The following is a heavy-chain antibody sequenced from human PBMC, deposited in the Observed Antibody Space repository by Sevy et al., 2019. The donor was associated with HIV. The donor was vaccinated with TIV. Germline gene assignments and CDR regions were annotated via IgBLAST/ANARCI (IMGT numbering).Heavy chain of an antibody. CDR3: ARLDQGGYYYYGMDV. Sequence: ASVKVSCKASGGTFSSYAISWVRQAPGQGLEWMGGIIPIFGTANYAQKFQGRVTITADESTSTAYMELSSLRSEDTAVYYCARLDQGGYYYYGMDVWGQGTTVTVSS. CDR2: IIPIFGTA. D-gene: IGHD2-2*01. CDR1: GGTFSSYA. V-gene: IGHV1-69*13. J-gene: IGHJ6*02.